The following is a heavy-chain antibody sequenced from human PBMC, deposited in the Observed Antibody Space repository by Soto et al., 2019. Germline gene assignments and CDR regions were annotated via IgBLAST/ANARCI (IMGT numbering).Heavy chain of an antibody. V-gene: IGHV3-23*04. J-gene: IGHJ4*02. CDR1: GFTFTSAA. CDR2: LSGSGATT. Sequence: VQLEESEGGLVQPGGSLRLSCAASGFTFTSAAVSWLRQAPGKGLEWVSTLSGSGATTYYADSVKGRFTISRDNSKNTLYLQMNSLRAEDTALYYCAKTRESGIYFYFDSWGQGALVTVSS. D-gene: IGHD1-26*01. CDR3: AKTRESGIYFYFDS.